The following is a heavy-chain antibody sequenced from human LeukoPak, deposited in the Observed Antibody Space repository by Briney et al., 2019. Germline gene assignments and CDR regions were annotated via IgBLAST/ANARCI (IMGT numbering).Heavy chain of an antibody. V-gene: IGHV3-23*01. CDR3: AKPHYGDYGY. D-gene: IGHD4-17*01. Sequence: PGGSLRLSCGASGFTFSSYAISWVRQAPGKGLEWVSAISGSGGSTYYADSVKGRFTISRDNSKNTLYLQMNSLRAEDTAVYYCAKPHYGDYGYWGQGTLVTVSS. CDR2: ISGSGGST. CDR1: GFTFSSYA. J-gene: IGHJ4*02.